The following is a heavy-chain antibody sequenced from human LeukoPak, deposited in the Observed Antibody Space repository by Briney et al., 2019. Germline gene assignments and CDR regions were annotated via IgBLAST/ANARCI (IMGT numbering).Heavy chain of an antibody. V-gene: IGHV4-61*01. CDR1: GGSISSSSYY. D-gene: IGHD6-6*01. CDR2: IYYSGST. J-gene: IGHJ6*02. CDR3: AREISLVGGSMDV. Sequence: SETLSLTCTVSGGSISSSSYYWSWIRQPPGKGLEWIGYIYYSGSTNYNPSLKSRVTISVDTSKNQFSLKLSSVTAADTAVYYCAREISLVGGSMDVWGQGTTVTVSS.